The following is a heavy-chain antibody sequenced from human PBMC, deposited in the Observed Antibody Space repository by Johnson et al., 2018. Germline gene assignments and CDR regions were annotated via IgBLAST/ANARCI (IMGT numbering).Heavy chain of an antibody. J-gene: IGHJ6*02. Sequence: VQLVQSGGGVVQXGRSLRLSCAASGFTFNNYGIHWVRQAPGEGLEWVSYISSGGNTMYHADSVKGRLTISWDNAKNSLYLQMNSLRAEGTAVYYFARGHYGLDVWGQGTTVTVSS. CDR2: ISSGGNTM. V-gene: IGHV3-48*04. CDR3: ARGHYGLDV. CDR1: GFTFNNYG.